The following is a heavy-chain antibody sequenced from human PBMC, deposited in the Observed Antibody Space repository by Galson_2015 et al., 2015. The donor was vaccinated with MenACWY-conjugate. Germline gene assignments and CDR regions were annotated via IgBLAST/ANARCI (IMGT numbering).Heavy chain of an antibody. Sequence: SLRLSCAASGFDFSNYCMHWVRHGPGKGLECVPRICAGGISIMYGDAVRGRFTISRDDAQNTLYLQMDGLRADDTAVYFCVRGSSGWRGMDIWGQGTTVTVSS. V-gene: IGHV3-74*03. J-gene: IGHJ6*02. CDR3: VRGSSGWRGMDI. D-gene: IGHD6-19*01. CDR1: GFDFSNYC. CDR2: ICAGGISI.